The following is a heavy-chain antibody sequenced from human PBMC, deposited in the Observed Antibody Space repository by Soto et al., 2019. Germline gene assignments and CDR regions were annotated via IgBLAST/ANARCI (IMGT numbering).Heavy chain of an antibody. Sequence: EVQVLESGGDLVQPGGSLRLSCAASGFTFIRYAMSWVRQAPGKVLEWVSAISDSVDRTYYTDAVKGRFTISRDNSKNTLYLQMNSLRAEDTAVYYCANSVPSGLLWCGELSTVDNWGQGTLVTVSS. CDR2: ISDSVDRT. CDR3: ANSVPSGLLWCGELSTVDN. J-gene: IGHJ4*02. V-gene: IGHV3-23*01. CDR1: GFTFIRYA. D-gene: IGHD3-10*01.